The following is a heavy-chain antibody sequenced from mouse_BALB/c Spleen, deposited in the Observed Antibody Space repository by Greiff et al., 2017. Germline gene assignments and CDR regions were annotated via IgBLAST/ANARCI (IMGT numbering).Heavy chain of an antibody. Sequence: DVHLVESGGGLVKLGGSLKLSCAASGFTFSSYYMSWVRQTPEKRLELVAAINSNGGSTYYPDTVKGRFTISRDNAKNTLYLQMSSLKSEDTALYYCARLDTTVVADYWGQGTTLTVSS. CDR2: INSNGGST. D-gene: IGHD1-1*01. CDR3: ARLDTTVVADY. V-gene: IGHV5-6-2*01. CDR1: GFTFSSYY. J-gene: IGHJ2*01.